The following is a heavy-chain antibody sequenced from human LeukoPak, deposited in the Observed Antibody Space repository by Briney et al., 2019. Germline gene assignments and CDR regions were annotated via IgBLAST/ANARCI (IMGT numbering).Heavy chain of an antibody. CDR2: IRFDGSNK. V-gene: IGHV3-30*02. D-gene: IGHD3-3*01. J-gene: IGHJ6*03. CDR3: AKELFGLRYYYMDV. CDR1: GYTFSSYG. Sequence: GGSLRLSCAASGYTFSSYGMHWVRQAPGKGLEWVAFIRFDGSNKYYADSVKGRFTISRDNSKNTLYLQMNSLRAEDTAVYYCAKELFGLRYYYMDVWGKGTTVTVSS.